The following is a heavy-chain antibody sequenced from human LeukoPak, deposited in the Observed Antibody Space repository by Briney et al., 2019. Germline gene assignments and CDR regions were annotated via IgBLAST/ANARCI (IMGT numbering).Heavy chain of an antibody. CDR2: IYHSGST. CDR1: GGSISSGGYS. Sequence: SETLSLTCTVSGGSISSGGYSWSWIRQPPGKGLEWIGYIYHSGSTFYNPSLKSRVTISVGESKNQFSLDLSSVTAADTAVYYCAREFDTSAYPGFWGQGILVTVSS. CDR3: AREFDTSAYPGF. D-gene: IGHD3-22*01. J-gene: IGHJ4*02. V-gene: IGHV4-30-2*01.